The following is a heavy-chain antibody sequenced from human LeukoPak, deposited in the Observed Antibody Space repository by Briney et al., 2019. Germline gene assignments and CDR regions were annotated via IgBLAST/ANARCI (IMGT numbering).Heavy chain of an antibody. J-gene: IGHJ6*02. CDR1: GFTFSSYS. V-gene: IGHV3-21*01. CDR3: ARGIQLWTTYYYYGMDV. Sequence: GGSLRLSCAASGFTFSSYSMNWVRQAPGKGLEWVSSISSSSSCIYYADSVKGRFTISRDNAKNSLYLQMNSLRAEDTAVYYCARGIQLWTTYYYYGMDVWGQGTTVTVSS. D-gene: IGHD5-18*01. CDR2: ISSSSSCI.